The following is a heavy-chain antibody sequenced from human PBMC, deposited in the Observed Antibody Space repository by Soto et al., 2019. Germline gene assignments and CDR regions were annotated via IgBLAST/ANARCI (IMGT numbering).Heavy chain of an antibody. Sequence: GGSLRLSCAASGFTFSSYWMSWVRQAPGKGLEWVANIKQDGSEKYYVDSVKGRFTISRDNAKNSLYLQMNSLRAEDTAVYYCARFLEDDRSSWYQYYYGMDVWGQGTTVAVSS. J-gene: IGHJ6*02. CDR2: IKQDGSEK. CDR3: ARFLEDDRSSWYQYYYGMDV. CDR1: GFTFSSYW. V-gene: IGHV3-7*01. D-gene: IGHD6-13*01.